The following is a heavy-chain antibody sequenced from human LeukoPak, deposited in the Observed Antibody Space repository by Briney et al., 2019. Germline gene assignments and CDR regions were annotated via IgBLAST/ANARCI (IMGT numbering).Heavy chain of an antibody. Sequence: PGGSLRLSCAASGFTFSSYAMHWVRQAPGKGLEWVAVISYDGSNKYYADSVKGRFTISRDNSKNTLYLQMNSLRAEDTAVYYCARDAPKNYGDYVSPPPNWFDPWGQGTLVTVSS. D-gene: IGHD4-17*01. CDR2: ISYDGSNK. CDR3: ARDAPKNYGDYVSPPPNWFDP. V-gene: IGHV3-30*04. CDR1: GFTFSSYA. J-gene: IGHJ5*02.